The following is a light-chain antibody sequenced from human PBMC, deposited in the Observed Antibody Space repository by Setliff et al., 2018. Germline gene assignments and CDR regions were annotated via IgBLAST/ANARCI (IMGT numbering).Light chain of an antibody. Sequence: QSVLAQPASVSGSPGQSITISCTGSSFDIGAYNYVAWYQQQPGKAPKLIIYDVTKRPSGVSSRFSGSKSGNTASLTISGLQAEDEADYYCMSYTTIRTYIFGTGTKVTVL. V-gene: IGLV2-14*03. CDR2: DVT. CDR3: MSYTTIRTYI. CDR1: SFDIGAYNY. J-gene: IGLJ1*01.